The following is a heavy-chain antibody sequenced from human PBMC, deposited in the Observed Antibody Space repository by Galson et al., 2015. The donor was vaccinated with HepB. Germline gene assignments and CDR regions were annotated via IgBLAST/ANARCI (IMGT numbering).Heavy chain of an antibody. D-gene: IGHD5-18*01. J-gene: IGHJ4*02. Sequence: SLRLSCAASGFTFDDYAMHWVRQAPGKGLEWVSGISWNSGSIGYADSVKGRFTISRDNAKNSLYLQMNSLRAEDTAVYYCARRGYSYALDYWGQGTLVTVSS. CDR2: ISWNSGSI. CDR1: GFTFDDYA. V-gene: IGHV3-9*01. CDR3: ARRGYSYALDY.